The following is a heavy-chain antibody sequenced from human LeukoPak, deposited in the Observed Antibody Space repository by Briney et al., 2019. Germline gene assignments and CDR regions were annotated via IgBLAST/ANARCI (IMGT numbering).Heavy chain of an antibody. CDR2: ISSNGGST. V-gene: IGHV3-64*01. Sequence: GGSLRLSCAASGFTFSSYAMHWVRQAPGKGLEYVSAISSNGGSTYYANSVKGRFTISRDNSKNTLYLQMGSLRAEDMAVYYCARTLYCSSTSCYTGFDYWGQGTLVTVSS. J-gene: IGHJ4*02. CDR3: ARTLYCSSTSCYTGFDY. CDR1: GFTFSSYA. D-gene: IGHD2-2*02.